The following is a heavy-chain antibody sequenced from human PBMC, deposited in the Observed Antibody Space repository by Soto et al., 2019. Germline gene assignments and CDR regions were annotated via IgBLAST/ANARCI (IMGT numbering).Heavy chain of an antibody. V-gene: IGHV1-69*13. D-gene: IGHD1-26*01. J-gene: IGHJ6*02. CDR1: GGTFSSYA. Sequence: SVKVSCKASGGTFSSYAISWVRQAPGQGLEWMGGIIPIFGTANYAQKFQGRVTITADESTSTAYMELSSLRSEDTAVYYCARDRGLVGALYYYGMDVWGQGTTVTVSS. CDR3: ARDRGLVGALYYYGMDV. CDR2: IIPIFGTA.